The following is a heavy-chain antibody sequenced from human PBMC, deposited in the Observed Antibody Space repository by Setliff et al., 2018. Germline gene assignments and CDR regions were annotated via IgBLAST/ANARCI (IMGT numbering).Heavy chain of an antibody. D-gene: IGHD3-16*02. CDR3: ARALPLGFRSALIP. Sequence: SETLSLTCAVSGGSISSSNWWSWVRQPPGKGLEWIGEIYHSGSTNYNPSLKSRVTISVDKSKNQFPLKLSSVTAADTAVYYCARALPLGFRSALIPWGQGTLVTVSS. CDR1: GGSISSSNW. CDR2: IYHSGST. V-gene: IGHV4-4*02. J-gene: IGHJ5*02.